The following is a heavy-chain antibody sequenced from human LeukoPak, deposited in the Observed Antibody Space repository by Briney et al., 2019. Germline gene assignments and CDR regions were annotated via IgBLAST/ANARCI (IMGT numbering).Heavy chain of an antibody. CDR1: GFTFSSYW. CDR2: IKQAGSEN. Sequence: PGGSLRLSCAASGFTFSSYWMSWVRQAPGKGLEWVANIKQAGSENSYVDSVKGRFTISRDNAKNSLYLQINSLRAEDTAVYYCARIRGDYHFDYWGQGTLVSVSS. D-gene: IGHD4-11*01. V-gene: IGHV3-7*01. J-gene: IGHJ4*02. CDR3: ARIRGDYHFDY.